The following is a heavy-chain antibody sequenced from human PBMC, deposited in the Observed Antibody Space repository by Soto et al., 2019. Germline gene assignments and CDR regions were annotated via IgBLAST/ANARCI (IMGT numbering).Heavy chain of an antibody. CDR1: GGSISSSSYY. D-gene: IGHD3-16*01. CDR2: IYYSGNT. V-gene: IGHV4-39*01. CDR3: FGARQYYDCEFDS. Sequence: SETLSLTCTVSGGSISSSSYYWGWIRQPPGKGLEWIGSIYYSGNTYYNPSLKSRVTISVDTAKNQFSLKLSSVTAADTAVYYCFGARQYYDCEFDSWGQGTLVTVSS. J-gene: IGHJ5*01.